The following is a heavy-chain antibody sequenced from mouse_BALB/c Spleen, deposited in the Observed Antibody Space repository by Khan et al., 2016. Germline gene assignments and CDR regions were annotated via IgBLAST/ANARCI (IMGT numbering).Heavy chain of an antibody. CDR1: GFDFSRYW. D-gene: IGHD1-1*01. CDR3: AGPFTTGFAY. CDR2: INPDSSTI. J-gene: IGHJ3*01. V-gene: IGHV4-1*02. Sequence: EVKLLESGGGLVQPGGSLKLSCAASGFDFSRYWMSWVRQAPGKGLEWIGEINPDSSTINYMPSLKDKFILSRDNAKDTLYLQMSKVRSEATARCFCAGPFTTGFAYGAQATLVTGSA.